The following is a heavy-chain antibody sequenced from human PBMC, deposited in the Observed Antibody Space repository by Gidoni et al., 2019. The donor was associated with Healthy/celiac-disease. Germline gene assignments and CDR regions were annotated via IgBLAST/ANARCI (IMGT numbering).Heavy chain of an antibody. CDR2: INAGNGNT. J-gene: IGHJ4*02. CDR3: ARDYHDYGDYGQSNYFDY. V-gene: IGHV1-3*01. Sequence: QVQLVQSGAEVKKPGASVKVSCKASGYTFTSYAMHWVRQAPGQRLEWMGWINAGNGNTKYSQKFQGRVTITRDTSASTAYMELSSLRSEDTAVYYCARDYHDYGDYGQSNYFDYWGQGTLVTVSS. D-gene: IGHD4-17*01. CDR1: GYTFTSYA.